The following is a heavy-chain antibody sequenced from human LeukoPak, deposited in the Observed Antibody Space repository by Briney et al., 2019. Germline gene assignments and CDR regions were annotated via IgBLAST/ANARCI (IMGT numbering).Heavy chain of an antibody. CDR2: LYYAVYYT. D-gene: IGHD6-19*01. J-gene: IGHJ4*02. CDR1: GYSFPNYW. CDR3: ASIYRGGWFFDY. Sequence: GESLKISWHGSGYSFPNYWIGLVRQTPGQGLEGVGILYYAVYYTRHSPSFQGQVTHPVHKSVRNASLQWSSLTASGSPMYYCASIYRGGWFFDYWGEGALVTLSS. V-gene: IGHV5-51*01.